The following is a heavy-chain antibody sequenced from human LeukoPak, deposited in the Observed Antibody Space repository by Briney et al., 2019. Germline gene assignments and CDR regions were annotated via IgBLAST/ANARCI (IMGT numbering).Heavy chain of an antibody. D-gene: IGHD6-13*01. CDR2: IYHSGST. CDR1: GYSISSGYY. J-gene: IGHJ5*02. CDR3: ARVEVAAAGTGWFDP. Sequence: SETLSLTCTVSGYSISSGYYWGWIRQPPGKGLEWIGSIYHSGSTYYNPSLKSRVTISVDTSKNQFSLKLSSVTAADTAVYYCARVEVAAAGTGWFDPWGQGTLVTVSS. V-gene: IGHV4-38-2*02.